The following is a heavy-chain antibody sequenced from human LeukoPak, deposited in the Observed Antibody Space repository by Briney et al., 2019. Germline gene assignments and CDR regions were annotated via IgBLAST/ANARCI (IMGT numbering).Heavy chain of an antibody. V-gene: IGHV3-33*01. CDR2: IWYDGSNK. D-gene: IGHD3-22*01. Sequence: GGSLRLSCAASGFTFSSYGMHWVRQAPGKGLEWVALIWYDGSNKYYADSVKGRFTISRDNSKNTLYLQMNSLRAEDTAVYYCARALFNYDSSDLTYWGQGTLVTVSS. CDR1: GFTFSSYG. J-gene: IGHJ4*02. CDR3: ARALFNYDSSDLTY.